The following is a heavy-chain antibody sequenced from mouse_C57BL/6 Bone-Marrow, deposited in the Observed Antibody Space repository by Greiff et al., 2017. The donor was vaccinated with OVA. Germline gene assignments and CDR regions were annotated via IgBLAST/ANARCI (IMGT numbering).Heavy chain of an antibody. J-gene: IGHJ1*03. CDR1: GYTFTGYW. CDR3: AREPYYYGSSDWYFDV. V-gene: IGHV1-9*01. Sequence: LQESGAELMKPGASVKLSCKATGYTFTGYWIEWVKQRPGHGLEWIGEILPGSGSTNYNEKFKGKATFTADTSSNTAYMQLSSLTTEDSAIYYCAREPYYYGSSDWYFDVWGTGTTVTVSS. D-gene: IGHD1-1*01. CDR2: ILPGSGST.